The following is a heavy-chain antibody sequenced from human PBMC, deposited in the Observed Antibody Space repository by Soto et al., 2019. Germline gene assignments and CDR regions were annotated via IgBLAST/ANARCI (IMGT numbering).Heavy chain of an antibody. CDR3: ARHGVGDILTGQPDY. CDR1: GGSMSSGGYS. V-gene: IGHV4-30-2*01. J-gene: IGHJ4*02. Sequence: SETLSLTCAVSGGSMSSGGYSWSWIRQPPGKGLEWIGYMYHSGSTYYSPSFQGQVTISADKSISTAYLQWSSLKASDTAMYYCARHGVGDILTGQPDYWGQGTLVTVSS. CDR2: MYHSGST. D-gene: IGHD3-9*01.